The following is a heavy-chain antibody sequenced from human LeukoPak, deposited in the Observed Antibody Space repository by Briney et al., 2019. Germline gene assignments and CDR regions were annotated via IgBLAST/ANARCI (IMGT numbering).Heavy chain of an antibody. CDR1: GXTFNGYG. CDR3: ARGVRVSFDI. CDR2: ISGRDGST. V-gene: IGHV3-23*01. D-gene: IGHD6-13*01. Sequence: GGSLRLPCAASGXTFNGYGMHWVRQAPGKGLEWVSAISGRDGSTYYADSVKGRLTISRDNSKNTLYLQMNSLRAEDTAVYYCARGVRVSFDIWGQGTMVTVSS. J-gene: IGHJ3*02.